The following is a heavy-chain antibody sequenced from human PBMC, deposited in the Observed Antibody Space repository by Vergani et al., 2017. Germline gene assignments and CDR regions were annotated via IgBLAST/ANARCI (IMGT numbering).Heavy chain of an antibody. CDR1: GYTFTGYY. D-gene: IGHD3-3*01. J-gene: IGHJ3*02. Sequence: QVQLVQSGAEVKKPGASVKVSCKASGYTFTGYYMHWVRQAPGQGLEWMGWINPILGIANYAQKFQGRVTITADKSTSTAYMELSSLRSEDTAVYYCAKEIFGVVPLGAFDIWGQGTMVTVSS. V-gene: IGHV1-69*09. CDR3: AKEIFGVVPLGAFDI. CDR2: INPILGIA.